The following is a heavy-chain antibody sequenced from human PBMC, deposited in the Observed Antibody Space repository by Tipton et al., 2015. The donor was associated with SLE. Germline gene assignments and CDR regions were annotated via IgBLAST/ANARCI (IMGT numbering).Heavy chain of an antibody. D-gene: IGHD2-15*01. V-gene: IGHV3-30*02. Sequence: SMRLSCAAPGFTFSSYGMHWVRQAPGKGLEWVAFIRYDGSNKYYADSVKGRFTISRDNSKNTLYLQMNSLRAEDTAVYYCAKAGDCSGGSCSSGMDVWGQVTTVTVSS. J-gene: IGHJ6*02. CDR1: GFTFSSYG. CDR2: IRYDGSNK. CDR3: AKAGDCSGGSCSSGMDV.